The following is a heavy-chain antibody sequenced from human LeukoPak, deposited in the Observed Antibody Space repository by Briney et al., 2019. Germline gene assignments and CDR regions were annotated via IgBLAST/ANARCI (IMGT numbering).Heavy chain of an antibody. Sequence: PSQTLSLTCTVSGGSISSGSYYWSWIRQPAGKGLEWIGRIYTSGSTNYTPSLKSRVTISVDTSKNQFSLKLSSVTAADTAVYYCARDDSYYDFWSGYSGNWFDPWGQGTLVTVSS. CDR2: IYTSGST. CDR1: GGSISSGSYY. V-gene: IGHV4-61*02. D-gene: IGHD3-3*01. J-gene: IGHJ5*02. CDR3: ARDDSYYDFWSGYSGNWFDP.